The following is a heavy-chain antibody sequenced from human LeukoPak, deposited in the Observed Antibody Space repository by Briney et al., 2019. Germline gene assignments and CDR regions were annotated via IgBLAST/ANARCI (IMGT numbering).Heavy chain of an antibody. CDR1: GYTFTGYY. J-gene: IGHJ4*02. D-gene: IGHD6-19*01. V-gene: IGHV1-46*01. CDR3: ARKGIAVAGFDY. CDR2: INPSGGST. Sequence: GASVKVSCKASGYTFTGYYMHWVRQAPGQGLEWMGIINPSGGSTSYAQKFQGRVTMTRDTSTSTVYMELSSLRSEDTAVYYCARKGIAVAGFDYWGQGTLVTVSS.